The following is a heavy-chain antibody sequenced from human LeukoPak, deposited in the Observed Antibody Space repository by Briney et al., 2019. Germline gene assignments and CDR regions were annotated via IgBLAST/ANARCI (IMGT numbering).Heavy chain of an antibody. Sequence: SETLSLTCAVYGGSFSGYYWSWIRQPPGKGLEWIGEINHSGSTNYNPSLKSRVTISVDTSKNQFPLKLSSVTAADTAVYYCARQAYWGQGTLVTVSS. J-gene: IGHJ4*02. CDR2: INHSGST. CDR3: ARQAY. V-gene: IGHV4-34*01. CDR1: GGSFSGYY.